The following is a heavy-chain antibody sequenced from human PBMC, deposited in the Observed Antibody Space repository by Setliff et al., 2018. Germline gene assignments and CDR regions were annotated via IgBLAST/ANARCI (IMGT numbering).Heavy chain of an antibody. CDR1: GFTFDDYT. CDR3: ARVIYFYYMDV. J-gene: IGHJ6*03. V-gene: IGHV3-43*01. CDR2: ISWDGGST. Sequence: HPGGSLRLSCAASGFTFDDYTMHWVRQAPGKGLEWVSLISWDGGSTYYADSVKGRFTISRDNSKNSLYLQMNSLRTEDTALYYCARVIYFYYMDVWGKGTTVTVSS.